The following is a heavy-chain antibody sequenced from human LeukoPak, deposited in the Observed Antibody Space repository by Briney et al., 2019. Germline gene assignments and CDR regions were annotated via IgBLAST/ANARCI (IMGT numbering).Heavy chain of an antibody. D-gene: IGHD3-10*01. J-gene: IGHJ4*02. CDR2: LWYDGSDK. V-gene: IGHV3-33*01. Sequence: PGGSLRLSCAAPGLTFSGYGMHWARQAPGKGPEWVALLWYDGSDKYYADSVKGRFTISRDNSKNTLYLQMNGLRAEDTAVYYCAREARFGELSAQPIDYWGQGTLVTVSS. CDR1: GLTFSGYG. CDR3: AREARFGELSAQPIDY.